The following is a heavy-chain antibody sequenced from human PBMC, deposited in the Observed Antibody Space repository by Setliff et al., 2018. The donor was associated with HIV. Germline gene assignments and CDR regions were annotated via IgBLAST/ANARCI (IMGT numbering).Heavy chain of an antibody. CDR3: ARDPAPSSSASYFQH. CDR2: ISGYNGNT. J-gene: IGHJ1*01. D-gene: IGHD6-6*01. V-gene: IGHV1-18*01. Sequence: ASVKVSCKASGYTFTNYGISWVRQAPGQGLEWMGWISGYNGNTNYAEKLQGRVTMTTDTSTSTAYMELRSLRSEDTAVYYCARDPAPSSSASYFQHWGQGTPVTVSS. CDR1: GYTFTNYG.